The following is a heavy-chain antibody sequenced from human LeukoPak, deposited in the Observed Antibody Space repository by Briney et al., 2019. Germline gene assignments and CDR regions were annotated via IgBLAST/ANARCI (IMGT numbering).Heavy chain of an antibody. CDR2: ISVDGSNK. Sequence: PGRSLRLSCAASGFTFSDYVMHWVRQAPGKGLEWVGVISVDGSNKYYGDSVKGRFTISRDNSKNTLYLQINSLRPEDTAVYYCAKGSNPDAFDIWGQGTMVTVSS. J-gene: IGHJ3*02. CDR1: GFTFSDYV. CDR3: AKGSNPDAFDI. V-gene: IGHV3-30*18. D-gene: IGHD1-14*01.